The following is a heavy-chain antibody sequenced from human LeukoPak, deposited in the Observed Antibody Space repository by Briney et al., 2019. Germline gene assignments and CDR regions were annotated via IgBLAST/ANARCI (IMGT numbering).Heavy chain of an antibody. Sequence: SQTLSLTCAISGDSVSRNNAAWDWLRQSPSRGLEWLGRTYYRSKWYNDYAVSGRSLITINPDTSKNQLSLQLNSVTPEDTAVYYCTRVTDTSNWFDPWGQGTLVTVSS. CDR3: TRVTDTSNWFDP. V-gene: IGHV6-1*01. CDR2: TYYRSKWYN. CDR1: GDSVSRNNAA. J-gene: IGHJ5*02.